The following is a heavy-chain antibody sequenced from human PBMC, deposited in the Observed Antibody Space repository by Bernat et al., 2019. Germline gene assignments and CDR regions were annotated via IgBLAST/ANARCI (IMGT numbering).Heavy chain of an antibody. CDR2: ISYDGSNK. V-gene: IGHV3-30-3*01. CDR1: GFTFSSYA. J-gene: IGHJ5*02. CDR3: ARVRYNWKYDNWFDP. D-gene: IGHD1-7*01. Sequence: QVQLVESGGGVVQPGRSLRLSCAASGFTFSSYAMHWVRQAPGKGLEWVAVISYDGSNKYYADSVKGRFTISRDNSKNTLYLQMNSLRAEDTAVYYCARVRYNWKYDNWFDPWGQGTLVTVSS.